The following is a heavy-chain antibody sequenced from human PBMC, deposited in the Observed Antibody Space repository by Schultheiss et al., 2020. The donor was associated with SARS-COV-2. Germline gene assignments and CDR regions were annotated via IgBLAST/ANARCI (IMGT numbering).Heavy chain of an antibody. J-gene: IGHJ2*01. CDR3: ARHPLGGFYDSSGYYPWYFGL. V-gene: IGHV4-59*08. CDR1: GGSFSGYY. D-gene: IGHD3-22*01. Sequence: SETLSLTCTVYGGSFSGYYWSWIRQPPGKGLEWIGYICYSGNTFHDPSLKSRLTISVDRSNNQFSLKVSSVTAADTAVYYCARHPLGGFYDSSGYYPWYFGLWGRGTLVTVSS. CDR2: ICYSGNT.